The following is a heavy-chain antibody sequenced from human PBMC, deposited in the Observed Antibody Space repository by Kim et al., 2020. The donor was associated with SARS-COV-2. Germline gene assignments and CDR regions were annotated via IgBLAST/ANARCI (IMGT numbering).Heavy chain of an antibody. Sequence: SETLSLTCAVYGGSFSGYYWSWIRQPPGKGLEWIGEINHSGSTNYNPSLKSRVTISVDTSKNQFSLKLSSVTAADTAVYYCARRGWYSGSYYGYWGQGTLVTVSS. CDR2: INHSGST. D-gene: IGHD1-26*01. CDR1: GGSFSGYY. CDR3: ARRGWYSGSYYGY. J-gene: IGHJ4*02. V-gene: IGHV4-34*01.